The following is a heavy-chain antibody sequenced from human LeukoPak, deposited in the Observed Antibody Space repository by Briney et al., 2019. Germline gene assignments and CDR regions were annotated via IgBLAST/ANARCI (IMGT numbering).Heavy chain of an antibody. V-gene: IGHV3-21*01. CDR3: AKCWGNYYYYYMDV. CDR1: GFTFSSYS. Sequence: PGGSLRLSCAASGFTFSSYSMNWVRQAPGKGLEWVSSISSTSNYIYYADSVKGRFTISRDNAKNSLYLQMNSLRGEDTAVYYCAKCWGNYYYYYMDVWGKGTTVTVSS. J-gene: IGHJ6*03. D-gene: IGHD3-10*02. CDR2: ISSTSNYI.